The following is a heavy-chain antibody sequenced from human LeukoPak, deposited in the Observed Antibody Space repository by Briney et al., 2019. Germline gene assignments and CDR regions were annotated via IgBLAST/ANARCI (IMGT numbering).Heavy chain of an antibody. D-gene: IGHD3-3*01. Sequence: SSETLSLTCTVSGDSISSSSYYWGWIRQPPGKGLEWIGSIYYSGSTYYHPSLKSRFTISVDTSKNQFSLKLSSVTAADTAVYYCARQGGWSGYYKLKSAPVYYFDYWGQGTLVTVSS. J-gene: IGHJ4*02. V-gene: IGHV4-39*07. CDR2: IYYSGST. CDR1: GDSISSSSYY. CDR3: ARQGGWSGYYKLKSAPVYYFDY.